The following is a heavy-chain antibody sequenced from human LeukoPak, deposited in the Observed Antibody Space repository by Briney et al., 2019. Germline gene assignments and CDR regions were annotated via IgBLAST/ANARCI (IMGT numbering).Heavy chain of an antibody. J-gene: IGHJ4*02. Sequence: ASVKVSCKASGGTFSSYAISWVRQAPGQGLEWMGRIIPIFGTANYAQKFQGRVTITADKSTSTAYMELSSPRSEDTAVYYCARGGDGYNSFDFDYWGQGTQVTVSS. CDR2: IIPIFGTA. V-gene: IGHV1-69*06. D-gene: IGHD5-24*01. CDR3: ARGGDGYNSFDFDY. CDR1: GGTFSSYA.